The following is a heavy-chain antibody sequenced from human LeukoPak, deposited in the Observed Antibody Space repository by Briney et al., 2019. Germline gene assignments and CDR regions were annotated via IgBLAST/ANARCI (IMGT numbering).Heavy chain of an antibody. CDR1: GGSISSSNW. CDR2: IYHSGST. D-gene: IGHD4-17*01. V-gene: IGHV4-4*02. Sequence: SETLSLTCAVSGGSISSSNWWSWVRQPPGKGLEWIGEIYHSGSTNYNPSLKSRVTISVDKSKNQFSLKLSSVTAADTAVYYCARDRPTVTTAVNAFDIWGQGTMVTVSS. J-gene: IGHJ3*02. CDR3: ARDRPTVTTAVNAFDI.